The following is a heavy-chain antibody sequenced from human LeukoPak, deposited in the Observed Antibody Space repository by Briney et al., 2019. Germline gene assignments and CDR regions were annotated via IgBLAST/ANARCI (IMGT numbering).Heavy chain of an antibody. CDR3: AKGRLPYYYGMDV. CDR1: GLTFSSYA. V-gene: IGHV3-23*01. CDR2: ISGSGTGT. Sequence: GGSLRLSCAASGLTFSSYAMSWVRQAPGKGLEWVSGISGSGTGTYYTDSMKGRFTISRDNSKNTLYLQMNSLRAEDTAVYYCAKGRLPYYYGMDVWGQGTTVTVSS. D-gene: IGHD4-11*01. J-gene: IGHJ6*02.